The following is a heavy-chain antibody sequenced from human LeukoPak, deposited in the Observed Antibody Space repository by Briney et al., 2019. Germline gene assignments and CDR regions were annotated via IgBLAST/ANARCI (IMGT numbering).Heavy chain of an antibody. J-gene: IGHJ4*02. Sequence: SVKVSCKASGGTFSSYAISWVRQAPGQGLEWMGGVIPMFATANYAPKFQDRVTITADESTSTAYMELRSLRSEDTAVYHCARGLHGVYGYFDYWGQGTLVTVSS. CDR3: ARGLHGVYGYFDY. V-gene: IGHV1-69*01. CDR2: VIPMFATA. D-gene: IGHD5/OR15-5a*01. CDR1: GGTFSSYA.